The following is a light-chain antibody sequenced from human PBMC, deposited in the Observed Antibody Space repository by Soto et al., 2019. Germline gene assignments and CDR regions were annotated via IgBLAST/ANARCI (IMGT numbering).Light chain of an antibody. CDR3: CAYAGSSTFVI. Sequence: QSALTQPASVSGSPGQSITISCTGTSSDVGSYNLVSWYQQHPGKVPKLMIYEVTKRPSGVSNRFSGSKSGTTASLTISGLQAEDEADYYCCAYAGSSTFVIFGGGTKLTVL. CDR1: SSDVGSYNL. CDR2: EVT. J-gene: IGLJ2*01. V-gene: IGLV2-23*02.